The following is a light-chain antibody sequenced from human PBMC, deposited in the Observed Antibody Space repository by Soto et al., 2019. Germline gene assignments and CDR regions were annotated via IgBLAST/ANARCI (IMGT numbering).Light chain of an antibody. CDR2: GAS. CDR3: QQYGSSIT. J-gene: IGKJ5*01. CDR1: QRVGND. V-gene: IGKV3-20*01. Sequence: ETVMTQSPATLSVSPGQGATLSCRSSQRVGNDLAWYQQKPGQAPRLLIYGASSRATGIPDRFSGSGSGTDFTLTISRLEPEDFAVYYCQQYGSSITFGQGTRLEIK.